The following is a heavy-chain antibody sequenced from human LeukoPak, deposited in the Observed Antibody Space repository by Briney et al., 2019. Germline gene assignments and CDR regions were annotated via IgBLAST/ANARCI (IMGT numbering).Heavy chain of an antibody. CDR3: VRGFLGLNGGV. D-gene: IGHD1-26*01. Sequence: RASETLSLICGVSGGSFSGYYWNWIRQAPGKGLEWIGEINHNGSTSSNPSLKSRVTISVDTSRSRFSLKLNSATAADTAVYYCVRGFLGLNGGVWGQGTTVTVSS. V-gene: IGHV4-34*01. CDR2: INHNGST. CDR1: GGSFSGYY. J-gene: IGHJ6*02.